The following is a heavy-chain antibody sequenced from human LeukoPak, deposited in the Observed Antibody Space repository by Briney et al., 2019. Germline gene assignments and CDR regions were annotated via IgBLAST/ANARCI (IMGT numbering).Heavy chain of an antibody. V-gene: IGHV1-2*02. CDR1: GYTFTGFY. Sequence: ASVKVSCKASGYTFTGFYLHWVRQAPGQGLEWMGWINPNSGGASSAQNFQGRVTMTRDTSISTAYMELSRLRSEDTAVYYCATADCSGGSCYSSYYYYYMDVWGKGTTVTISS. D-gene: IGHD2-15*01. J-gene: IGHJ6*03. CDR3: ATADCSGGSCYSSYYYYYMDV. CDR2: INPNSGGA.